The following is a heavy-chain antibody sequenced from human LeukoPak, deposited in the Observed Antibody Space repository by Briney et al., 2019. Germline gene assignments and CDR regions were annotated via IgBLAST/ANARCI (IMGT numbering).Heavy chain of an antibody. Sequence: ASVKVSCKASGGTFSSYAISWVRQATGQGLEWMGWMNPNSGNTGYAQKFQGRVTMTRNTSISTAYMELSSLRSEDTAVYYCARRRIALRNAFDIWGQGTMVTVSS. V-gene: IGHV1-8*02. J-gene: IGHJ3*02. CDR3: ARRRIALRNAFDI. CDR2: MNPNSGNT. D-gene: IGHD6-13*01. CDR1: GGTFSSYA.